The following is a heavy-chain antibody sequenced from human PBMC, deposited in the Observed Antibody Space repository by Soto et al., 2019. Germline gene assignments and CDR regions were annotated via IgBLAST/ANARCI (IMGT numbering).Heavy chain of an antibody. V-gene: IGHV4-39*01. CDR1: RVSIRLSRYY. J-gene: IGHJ6*02. CDR3: ARFSMVRGVRSYYGMDV. Sequence: SESLALPCSVSRVSIRLSRYYVVLSRHPPGKGLEWIGSIYYSGSTYYNPPLKSRVTISVDTSKNQFSLKLSSVTAADTAVYYCARFSMVRGVRSYYGMDVWGQGTTVT. CDR2: IYYSGST. D-gene: IGHD3-10*01.